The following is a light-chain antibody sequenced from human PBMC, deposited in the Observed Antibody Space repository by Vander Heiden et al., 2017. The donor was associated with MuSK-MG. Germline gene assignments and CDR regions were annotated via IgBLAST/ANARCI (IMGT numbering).Light chain of an antibody. Sequence: QSVLTQPPSESGTPGRRVNIFCSGSSSNLGSNYVYWYQQIPGTAPKLLIYRNDQRPSGISDRFSGSKSGTSASLAISGLRSEDEADYYCATWDDSLRGHVFGTGTAVTVL. CDR3: ATWDDSLRGHV. J-gene: IGLJ1*01. CDR1: SSNLGSNY. V-gene: IGLV1-47*01. CDR2: RND.